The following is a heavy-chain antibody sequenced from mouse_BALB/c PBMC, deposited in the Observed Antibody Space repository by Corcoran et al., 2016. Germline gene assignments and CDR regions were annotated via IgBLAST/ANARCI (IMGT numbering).Heavy chain of an antibody. CDR3: ARAPLHYYAMDY. J-gene: IGHJ4*01. CDR1: GYTCTNYG. CDR2: INTYTGEP. D-gene: IGHD6-1*01. V-gene: IGHV9-3-1*01. Sequence: QIQLVHSGPEMKKPGETVKISCKTSGYTCTNYGMNGVKQAPGKGLKWMASINTYTGEPTYADDFKGRFDFSLETSASTAYLQINNLKNEDTATYFCARAPLHYYAMDYWGQGTSVTVSS.